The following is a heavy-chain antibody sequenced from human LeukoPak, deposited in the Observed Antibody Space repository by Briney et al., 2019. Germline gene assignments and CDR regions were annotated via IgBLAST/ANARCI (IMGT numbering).Heavy chain of an antibody. CDR3: ARGRRYYDSSGYYSPYFDY. J-gene: IGHJ4*02. Sequence: ASVKVSCKASGYTFTSYGISWVRQAPGQGLEWMGWISVYNGNTNYAQKLQGRVTMTTDTSASTAYMELRSLRSDDTAVYYCARGRRYYDSSGYYSPYFDYWGQGTLVTVSS. D-gene: IGHD3-22*01. V-gene: IGHV1-18*01. CDR1: GYTFTSYG. CDR2: ISVYNGNT.